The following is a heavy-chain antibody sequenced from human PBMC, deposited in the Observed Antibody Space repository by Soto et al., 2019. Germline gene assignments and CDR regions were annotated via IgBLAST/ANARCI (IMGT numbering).Heavy chain of an antibody. CDR1: GGSFSGYY. Sequence: QVQLQQWGAGLLKPSETLSLTCAVYGGSFSGYYWSWIRQPPGKGLEWIGEINHSGSTNYNPSLKSRVTISADTAKNQFSLKPSSVTAADPAVYYCARGSTLSYWGQGTLVTVSS. CDR3: ARGSTLSY. J-gene: IGHJ4*02. V-gene: IGHV4-34*01. D-gene: IGHD3-16*01. CDR2: INHSGST.